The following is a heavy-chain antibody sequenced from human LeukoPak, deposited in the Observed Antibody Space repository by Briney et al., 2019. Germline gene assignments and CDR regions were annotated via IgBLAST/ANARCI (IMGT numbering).Heavy chain of an antibody. V-gene: IGHV4-59*01. D-gene: IGHD6-19*01. Sequence: SETLSLTCTVSGGSISSYYWSWIRQPPGKGLEWIGYIYYSGSTNYNPSLKSRVTISVDTSKSQFSLNLDSVTAADTAVYYCARRGPLAVAGHFDYWGQGTLVTVSS. CDR2: IYYSGST. CDR1: GGSISSYY. J-gene: IGHJ4*02. CDR3: ARRGPLAVAGHFDY.